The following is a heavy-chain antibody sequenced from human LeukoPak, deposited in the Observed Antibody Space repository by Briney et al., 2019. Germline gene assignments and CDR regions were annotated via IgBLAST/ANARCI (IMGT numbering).Heavy chain of an antibody. CDR3: ARGAYDCGSGSYEGHRFDP. Sequence: PSETLSLTCTVSGGSITSGGYSWSWIRQPPGKGLEWIGYIYHSGGAYYNPSLKSRVTISVDRSKNQFSLKLSSVTAADTAVYYCARGAYDCGSGSYEGHRFDPWGQGTLVTVSS. D-gene: IGHD3-10*01. V-gene: IGHV4-30-2*01. J-gene: IGHJ5*02. CDR1: GGSITSGGYS. CDR2: IYHSGGA.